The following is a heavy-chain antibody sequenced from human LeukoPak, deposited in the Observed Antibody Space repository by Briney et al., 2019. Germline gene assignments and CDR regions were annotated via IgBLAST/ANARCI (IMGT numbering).Heavy chain of an antibody. CDR1: GYTFTSYG. Sequence: GASVKVSCKASGYTFTSYGISWVRQATGQGLEWMGWMNPNSGNTGYAQKFQGRVTMTRNTSISTAYMELSSPRSEDTAVYYCARVRIAAAGTGGWFDPWGQGTLVTVSS. D-gene: IGHD6-13*01. CDR3: ARVRIAAAGTGGWFDP. J-gene: IGHJ5*02. V-gene: IGHV1-8*02. CDR2: MNPNSGNT.